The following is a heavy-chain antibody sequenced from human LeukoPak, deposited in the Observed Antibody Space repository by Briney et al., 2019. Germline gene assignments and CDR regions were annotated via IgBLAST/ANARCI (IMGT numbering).Heavy chain of an antibody. CDR2: VFRTGNA. J-gene: IGHJ4*02. V-gene: IGHV4-38-2*02. Sequence: PSETLSLTCTVSGFSINTVYYWSRIRQPPGMAPEWIGSVFRTGNAYYNSSLKSRVTISVDASKNQFSLTLHSMTAADTAVYYCARARLPHGVTIHYWGQGILVAVSS. D-gene: IGHD2-21*02. CDR1: GFSINTVYY. CDR3: ARARLPHGVTIHY.